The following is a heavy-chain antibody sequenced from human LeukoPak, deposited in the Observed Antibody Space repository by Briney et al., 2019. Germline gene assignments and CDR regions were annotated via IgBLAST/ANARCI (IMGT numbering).Heavy chain of an antibody. CDR3: AKTRIVCSSVSCPGGGFDY. V-gene: IGHV3-30*18. Sequence: GGSLRLSCAASGFTFSSYGMHWVRQAPGKGLEWVAVISYDGSNKYYADSVKGRFTISRDNFKNTLYLQMNSLRAEDTAVYYCAKTRIVCSSVSCPGGGFDYWGHGTLVTVSS. J-gene: IGHJ4*01. CDR1: GFTFSSYG. CDR2: ISYDGSNK. D-gene: IGHD2-2*01.